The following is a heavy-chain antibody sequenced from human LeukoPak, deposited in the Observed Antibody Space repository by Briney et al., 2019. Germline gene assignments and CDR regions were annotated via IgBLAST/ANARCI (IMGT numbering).Heavy chain of an antibody. CDR3: ARFVAARAMDV. V-gene: IGHV3-74*01. CDR1: GFTFSSYW. D-gene: IGHD6-6*01. CDR2: INTDGSST. J-gene: IGHJ6*04. Sequence: PGGSLRLSCAASGFTFSSYWMHWVRQAPGEGLVWVSRINTDGSSTSYADSVKGRFTISRDNAKNTLYLQMNSLRAEDTAVYYCARFVAARAMDVWGKGTTVTVSS.